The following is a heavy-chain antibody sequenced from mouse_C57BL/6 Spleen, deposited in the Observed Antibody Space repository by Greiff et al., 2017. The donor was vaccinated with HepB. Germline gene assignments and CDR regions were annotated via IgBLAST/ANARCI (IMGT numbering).Heavy chain of an antibody. CDR1: GFTFSDYG. J-gene: IGHJ2*01. V-gene: IGHV5-17*01. CDR2: ISSGSSTI. D-gene: IGHD1-1*01. Sequence: EVKLVESGGGLVKPGGSLKLSCAASGFTFSDYGMHWVRQAPEKGLEWVAYISSGSSTIYYADTVKGRFTISRDNAKNTLFLQMTSLRSEDTAMYYCARPGSSYVLYFDYWGQGTTLTVSS. CDR3: ARPGSSYVLYFDY.